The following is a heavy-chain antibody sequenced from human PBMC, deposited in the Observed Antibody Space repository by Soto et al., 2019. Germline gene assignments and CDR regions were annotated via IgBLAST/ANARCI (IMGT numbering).Heavy chain of an antibody. J-gene: IGHJ2*01. V-gene: IGHV3-74*01. CDR1: GFTFSNYW. CDR3: ARALYDVSGARRRYFDL. D-gene: IGHD3-22*01. CDR2: IHSDGSST. Sequence: EVQLVESGGGLVQPGGSLRLSCAASGFTFSNYWMHWVRQVPGKGLMWVSRIHSDGSSTSYADSVKGRFTISRDNAKSXPYMQMNSLRAEDTAVYYCARALYDVSGARRRYFDLWGRGTLVTVSS.